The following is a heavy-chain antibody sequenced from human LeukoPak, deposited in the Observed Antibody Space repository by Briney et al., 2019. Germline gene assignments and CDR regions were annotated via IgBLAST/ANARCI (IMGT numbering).Heavy chain of an antibody. V-gene: IGHV3-53*01. CDR2: IYSGGST. D-gene: IGHD6-6*01. CDR1: GFTESRKY. Sequence: GGPLRLSCAASGFTESRKYKMGVRQAPGRGVECLSVIYSGGSTYYADSVKRRFTISRDNSKNTLYLQMNSLRAEDTAVYYCARVEARLNDAFDIWGQGTMVTVSS. J-gene: IGHJ3*02. CDR3: ARVEARLNDAFDI.